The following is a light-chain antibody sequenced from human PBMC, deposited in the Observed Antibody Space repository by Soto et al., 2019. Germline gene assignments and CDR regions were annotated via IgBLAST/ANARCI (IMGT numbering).Light chain of an antibody. CDR2: EVS. V-gene: IGLV2-8*01. J-gene: IGLJ1*01. CDR1: SSDVGSYNY. Sequence: QSALTQPPSASGSPGQSVTISCTGTSSDVGSYNYVSWYQQHPGKAPILMIYEVSKRPSGVPDRFSGSKSGNTASLTVSGLQAEDEADYYCSSYAGSNNVFGTGTKVTVL. CDR3: SSYAGSNNV.